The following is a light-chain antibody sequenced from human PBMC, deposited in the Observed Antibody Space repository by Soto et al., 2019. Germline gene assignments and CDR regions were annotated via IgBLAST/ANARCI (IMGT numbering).Light chain of an antibody. CDR2: GAS. CDR1: QSVRSIS. V-gene: IGKV3-20*01. Sequence: EIVLTQSPGTLSLSPGERATLSCRASQSVRSISLAWYRQRPGQAPSLLIYGASRRATGIPDRFSGSGSGTDFTLIISRLEPEDVAVYYCQQYARSPPITFGQGTRLDIK. CDR3: QQYARSPPIT. J-gene: IGKJ5*01.